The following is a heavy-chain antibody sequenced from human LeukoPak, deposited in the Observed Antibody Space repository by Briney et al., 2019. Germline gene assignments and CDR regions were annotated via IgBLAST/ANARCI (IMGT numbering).Heavy chain of an antibody. Sequence: ASVEVSCKASGYTFTSYYIVWVRQAPGQGLEWMGRIDPSGGSTSYAQKFQGRVTMTRGTSTSTVYMELSSLISEDTAVYYCARNSGSGFDYWGQGTLVTVSS. CDR3: ARNSGSGFDY. V-gene: IGHV1-46*01. CDR1: GYTFTSYY. CDR2: IDPSGGST. J-gene: IGHJ4*02. D-gene: IGHD2-15*01.